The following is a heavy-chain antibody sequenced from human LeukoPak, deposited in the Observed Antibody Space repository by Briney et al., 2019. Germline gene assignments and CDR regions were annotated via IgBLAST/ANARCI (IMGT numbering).Heavy chain of an antibody. J-gene: IGHJ4*02. CDR3: AKNGRGYSSDYFDY. CDR2: ISGSGGST. D-gene: IGHD5-18*01. Sequence: PGASLRLSWAASGFTFSSYAMSWVHQPPRKGLEWVSVISGSGGSTYYADAVKGRFTISRDNSKNTLYLQMNTLRAGDTAVYSCAKNGRGYSSDYFDYWGQGALVTVSS. V-gene: IGHV3-23*01. CDR1: GFTFSSYA.